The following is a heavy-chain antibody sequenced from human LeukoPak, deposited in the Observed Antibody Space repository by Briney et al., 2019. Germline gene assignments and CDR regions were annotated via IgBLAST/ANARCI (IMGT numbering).Heavy chain of an antibody. CDR1: GFTFSSYG. Sequence: GRSLRLSCAASGFTFSSYGMRWVRQAPGKGLEWVAVISYDGSNKYYADSVKGRFTISRDNSKNTLYLQMNSLRAEDTAVYYCAILTDYWGQGTLVTVSS. CDR2: ISYDGSNK. CDR3: AILTDY. J-gene: IGHJ4*02. D-gene: IGHD2-15*01. V-gene: IGHV3-30*03.